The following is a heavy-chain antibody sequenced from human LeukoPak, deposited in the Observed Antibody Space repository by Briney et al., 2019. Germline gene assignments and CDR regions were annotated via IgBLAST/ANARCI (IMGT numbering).Heavy chain of an antibody. J-gene: IGHJ6*03. CDR2: INPNSGGT. Sequence: ASVKVSCKASGYTFTGYYMHWVRQAPGQGLEWMGWINPNSGGTNYAQKLQGRVTMTTDTSTSTAYMELRSLRSDDTAVYYCARGRVDTAMASHYYYMDVWGKGTTVTVSS. CDR1: GYTFTGYY. CDR3: ARGRVDTAMASHYYYMDV. D-gene: IGHD5-18*01. V-gene: IGHV1-2*02.